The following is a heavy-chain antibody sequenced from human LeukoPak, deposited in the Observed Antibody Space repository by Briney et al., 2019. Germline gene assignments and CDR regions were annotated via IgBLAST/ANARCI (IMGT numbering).Heavy chain of an antibody. V-gene: IGHV4-59*05. CDR1: GGSISSYY. D-gene: IGHD3-10*01. J-gene: IGHJ4*02. Sequence: SETLSLTCTVSGGSISSYYWSWIRQPPGKGLEWIGSIYYSGSTYYSPSLKSRVTISVDTSKNQFSLKLSSVAAADTAVYYCATFYGSGRSIDQWGQGTLVTVSS. CDR3: ATFYGSGRSIDQ. CDR2: IYYSGST.